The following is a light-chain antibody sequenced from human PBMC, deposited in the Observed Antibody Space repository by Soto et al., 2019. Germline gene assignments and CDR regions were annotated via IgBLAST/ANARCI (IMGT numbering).Light chain of an antibody. Sequence: ETVMTQSPATLSVSPGERATLSCRASQSVSGSLAWYQQKPGQAPRLVIYGASTRATGIPARFSGSGSGTEFTLTISSLQSEDFATYSCQQYNDWPLLTFGGGTKVDI. CDR2: GAS. CDR3: QQYNDWPLLT. V-gene: IGKV3-15*01. CDR1: QSVSGS. J-gene: IGKJ4*01.